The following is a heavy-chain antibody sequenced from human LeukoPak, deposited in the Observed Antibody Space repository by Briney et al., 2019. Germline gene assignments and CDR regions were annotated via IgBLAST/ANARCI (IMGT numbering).Heavy chain of an antibody. J-gene: IGHJ3*02. V-gene: IGHV3-48*01. CDR2: ISSSSSTI. CDR3: ARGWYYDSSGDAFDI. Sequence: GGSLRLSCAASGLTFSSYSMNWVRQAPGKGLEWVSYISSSSSTIYYADSVKGRFTISRDNAKNSLYLQMNSLRAEDTAVYYCARGWYYDSSGDAFDIWGQGTMVTVSS. CDR1: GLTFSSYS. D-gene: IGHD3-22*01.